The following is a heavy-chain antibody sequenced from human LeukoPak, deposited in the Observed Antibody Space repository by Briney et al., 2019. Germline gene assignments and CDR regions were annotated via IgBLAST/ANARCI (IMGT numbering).Heavy chain of an antibody. V-gene: IGHV3-23*01. CDR1: GFTFRSYW. CDR2: ISGSGGST. D-gene: IGHD3-10*01. CDR3: ANPLLLWFGELSKGDAFDI. Sequence: GGSLRLSCTASGFTFRSYWMTWVRQAPGKGLEWVSAISGSGGSTYYADSVKGRFTISRDNSKNTLYLQMNSLRAEDTAVYYCANPLLLWFGELSKGDAFDIWGQGTMVTVSS. J-gene: IGHJ3*02.